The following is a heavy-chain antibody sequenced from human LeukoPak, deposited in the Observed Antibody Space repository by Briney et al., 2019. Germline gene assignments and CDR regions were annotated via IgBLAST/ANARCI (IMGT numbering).Heavy chain of an antibody. CDR2: IRYDGSNH. V-gene: IGHV3-30*02. J-gene: IGHJ4*02. Sequence: PGGSLRLSCAASGFTFSGYGMHWVRQAPGKGLEGVTFIRYDGSNHNYADSVKGRFTISRDNFKNTLYLQMNSLRPEDTALYYCAKDLAWGFDYWGQGTLVTVSS. D-gene: IGHD7-27*01. CDR3: AKDLAWGFDY. CDR1: GFTFSGYG.